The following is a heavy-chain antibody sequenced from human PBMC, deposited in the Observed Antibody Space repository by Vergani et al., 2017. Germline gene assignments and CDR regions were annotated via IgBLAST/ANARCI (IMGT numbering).Heavy chain of an antibody. D-gene: IGHD6-19*01. CDR2: IYYSGST. Sequence: QVRLQESGPGLVKPSETLSLTCTVSGGSISSYYWSWIRQPPGKGLEWIGYIYYSGSTNYNPSLKSRVTISVDTSKNQFSLKLSSVTAADTAVYYCARTQTDSSGWYRDYWGQGTLVTVSS. J-gene: IGHJ4*02. CDR1: GGSISSYY. V-gene: IGHV4-59*08. CDR3: ARTQTDSSGWYRDY.